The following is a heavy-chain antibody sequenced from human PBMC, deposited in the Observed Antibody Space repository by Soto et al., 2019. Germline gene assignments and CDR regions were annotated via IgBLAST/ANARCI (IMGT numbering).Heavy chain of an antibody. V-gene: IGHV4-31*03. CDR2: IYYSGST. J-gene: IGHJ4*02. D-gene: IGHD4-4*01. CDR1: GGSISSGGYY. Sequence: QVQLQESGPGLVKPSQTLSLTCTVSGGSISSGGYYWSWIRQHPGKGLEWIGYIYYSGSTYYDPSLKSRVTISVDTSKNQFALKLSSVTAADTAVYYCARGRRAQYPPDYWGQGTLVTVSS. CDR3: ARGRRAQYPPDY.